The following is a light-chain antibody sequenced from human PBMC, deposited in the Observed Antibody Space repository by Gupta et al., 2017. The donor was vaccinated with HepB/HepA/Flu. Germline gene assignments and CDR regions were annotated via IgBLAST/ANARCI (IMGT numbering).Light chain of an antibody. CDR1: QNVNKY. CDR2: DAS. Sequence: IVLTQSPATLSLSPGERATLSCRASQNVNKYLAWYQQKPGQAPRLLINDASNSATGVPARFSGSGSGTDFTPTISSREPEDFAVYYCQQRSNCPLCSFGQGTKLELK. V-gene: IGKV3-11*01. CDR3: QQRSNCPLCS. J-gene: IGKJ2*04.